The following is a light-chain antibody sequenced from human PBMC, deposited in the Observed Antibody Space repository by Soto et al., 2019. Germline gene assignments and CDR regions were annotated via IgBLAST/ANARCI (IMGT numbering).Light chain of an antibody. J-gene: IGKJ4*01. CDR1: QSVSSSY. CDR3: QKYNHWSA. Sequence: EFVLTQSPGTLSLSPGERATLSCRASQSVSSSYLAWYQQKPGQAPRLLIYGASSRATGIPDRFSGSGSGTDFTLTISSLQSEDFAVYYCQKYNHWSAFGAAPKVDIK. CDR2: GAS. V-gene: IGKV3-20*01.